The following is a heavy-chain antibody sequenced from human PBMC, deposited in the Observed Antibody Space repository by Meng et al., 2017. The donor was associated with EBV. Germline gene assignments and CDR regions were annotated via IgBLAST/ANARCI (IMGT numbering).Heavy chain of an antibody. CDR1: GYTFTSYG. D-gene: IGHD6-25*01. CDR2: NRADNGNT. CDR3: ARRLDYFDF. J-gene: IGHJ4*01. Sequence: QVGQAGAELAKTWSSVKVFCKASGYTFTSYGISLLRPAPGQGLECMGWNRADNGNTNHAHKLQGRVTMTTDTSPSTAYMGPLSLGSDDTSVYSCARRLDYFDFWGQGTLVTVSS. V-gene: IGHV1-18*01.